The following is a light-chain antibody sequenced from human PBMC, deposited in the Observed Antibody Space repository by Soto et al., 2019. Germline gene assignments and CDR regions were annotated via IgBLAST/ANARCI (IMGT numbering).Light chain of an antibody. CDR1: QNIYYN. V-gene: IGKV3-15*01. Sequence: MTQSPATVSVSPGESATLSCRASQNIYYNVAWYQHRPGQAPRLLIYRASTRAPGVPARFSGSGSGTEFTLTISSLQPEDFTVYSCLQYHNLWAFGQGAKVAIK. J-gene: IGKJ1*01. CDR3: LQYHNLWA. CDR2: RAS.